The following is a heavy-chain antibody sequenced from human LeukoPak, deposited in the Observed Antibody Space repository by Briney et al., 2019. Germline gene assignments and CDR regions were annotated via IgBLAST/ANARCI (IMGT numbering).Heavy chain of an antibody. CDR3: ARVGYYDSSGYYYLPDY. Sequence: GASVKVSCKSSGYTFTSYGISWVRQAPGQGLEWMGWISAYNGNTNYAQKLQGRVTMTTDTSTSTAYMELRSLRSDDTAVYYCARVGYYDSSGYYYLPDYWGQGTLVTVSS. CDR2: ISAYNGNT. D-gene: IGHD3-22*01. CDR1: GYTFTSYG. J-gene: IGHJ4*02. V-gene: IGHV1-18*01.